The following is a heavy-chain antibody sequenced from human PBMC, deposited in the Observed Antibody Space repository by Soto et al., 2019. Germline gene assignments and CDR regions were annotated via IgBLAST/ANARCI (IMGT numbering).Heavy chain of an antibody. CDR2: ISPYSGNT. CDR1: GYIFVNYG. CDR3: ALVDNYVTTTAQDV. D-gene: IGHD3-16*01. V-gene: IGHV1-18*01. J-gene: IGHJ6*02. Sequence: QVQLVQSGDEVRKPGSSVKVSCKASGYIFVNYGIAWVRQAPGQGLEWMGWISPYSGNTHYASKVQGRLTMTTDTSTVTAYMELARLTPADTAVYYCALVDNYVTTTAQDVWGQGTTVTVSS.